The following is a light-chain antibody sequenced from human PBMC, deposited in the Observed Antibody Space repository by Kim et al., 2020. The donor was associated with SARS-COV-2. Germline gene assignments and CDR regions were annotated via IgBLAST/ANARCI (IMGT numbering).Light chain of an antibody. CDR1: KLGDKY. J-gene: IGLJ2*01. CDR2: QDS. V-gene: IGLV3-1*01. Sequence: SYELTQPPSVSVSPGQTASITCSGDKLGDKYACWYQQKPGQSPVLVIYQDSKRPSGIPERFSGSNSGNTATLTISGTQAMDEADYYCQASDSSGVFGGG. CDR3: QASDSSGV.